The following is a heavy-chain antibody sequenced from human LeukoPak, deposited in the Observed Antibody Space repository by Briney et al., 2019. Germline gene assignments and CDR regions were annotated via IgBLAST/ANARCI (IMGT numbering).Heavy chain of an antibody. CDR1: GFAFSSYG. J-gene: IGHJ4*02. CDR2: IRYDGSNK. CDR3: AVGDYYGSGSYKPPPFDY. Sequence: GGSLRLSCAASGFAFSSYGMHWVRQAPGKGLEWVAFIRYDGSNKYYADSVKGRFTISRDNSKNTLYLQMNSLRAGDTAVYYCAVGDYYGSGSYKPPPFDYWGQGTLVTVSS. D-gene: IGHD3-10*01. V-gene: IGHV3-30*02.